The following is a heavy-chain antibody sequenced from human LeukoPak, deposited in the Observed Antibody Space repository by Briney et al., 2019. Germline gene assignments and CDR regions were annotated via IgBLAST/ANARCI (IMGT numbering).Heavy chain of an antibody. V-gene: IGHV3-30*04. Sequence: QPGRSLRLSCAASGFTFRSSAMHWVRQAPGKGLEWVAVTSYDGRNKYYADSAKGRFTISRDNSKNTLYLQMNSLRPEDTAVYYCARDGYGLDTPMVSTNFDYWGQRTLVTVSS. CDR3: ARDGYGLDTPMVSTNFDY. D-gene: IGHD5-18*01. J-gene: IGHJ4*02. CDR2: TSYDGRNK. CDR1: GFTFRSSA.